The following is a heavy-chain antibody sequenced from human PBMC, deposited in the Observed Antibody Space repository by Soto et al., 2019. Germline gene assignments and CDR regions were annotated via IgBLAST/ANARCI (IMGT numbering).Heavy chain of an antibody. CDR3: APMGV. Sequence: PGGYLRLSCAASGFTFNSYAMSWVRQAPGKGLEWVSAISGSDNSTYYADSVKGRFTISRDNSKNTLYLQMSSLRADDTAVYYCAPMGVWGQGTTVTVSS. J-gene: IGHJ6*02. CDR2: ISGSDNST. V-gene: IGHV3-23*01. CDR1: GFTFNSYA.